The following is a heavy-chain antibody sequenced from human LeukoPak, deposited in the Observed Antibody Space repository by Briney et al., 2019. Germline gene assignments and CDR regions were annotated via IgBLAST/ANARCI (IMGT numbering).Heavy chain of an antibody. V-gene: IGHV3-48*03. D-gene: IGHD3-9*01. Sequence: GGSLRLSCAASGFTFSSYEMNWVRQAPGKGLEWVSYVSSSGSTIYYADSVKCRFTISRDNAKNPLYLQMNSLRAEDTAVYYCARDMDILTGYDYWGQGTLVTVSS. CDR2: VSSSGSTI. J-gene: IGHJ4*02. CDR1: GFTFSSYE. CDR3: ARDMDILTGYDY.